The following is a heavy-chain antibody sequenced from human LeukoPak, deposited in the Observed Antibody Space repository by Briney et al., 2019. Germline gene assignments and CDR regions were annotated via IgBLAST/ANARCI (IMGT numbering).Heavy chain of an antibody. J-gene: IGHJ3*02. CDR3: ASAGATVTTGDDAFDI. V-gene: IGHV4-59*06. CDR2: IYYSGST. D-gene: IGHD4-11*01. CDR1: GGSISSYY. Sequence: SSETLSLTCTVSGGSISSYYWSWIRQPPGKGLEWIGYIYYSGSTYYNPSLKSRVTISVDTSKNQFSLKLSSVTAADTAVYYCASAGATVTTGDDAFDIWGQGTMVTVSS.